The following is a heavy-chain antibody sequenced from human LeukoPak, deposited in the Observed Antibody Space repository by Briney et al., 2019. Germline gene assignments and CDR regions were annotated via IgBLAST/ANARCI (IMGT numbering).Heavy chain of an antibody. J-gene: IGHJ6*02. CDR3: ARDFGGGQQLNDYYYGMDV. V-gene: IGHV7-4-1*02. Sequence: ASVKVSCKASGYTFTRYGMNWVRQAPGQGLEWMGWINTNTGDPTYAQGFTGRFVFSLDTSVSTAYLQISSLKAEDTAVYYCARDFGGGQQLNDYYYGMDVWGQGTTVTVSS. CDR2: INTNTGDP. CDR1: GYTFTRYG. D-gene: IGHD6-13*01.